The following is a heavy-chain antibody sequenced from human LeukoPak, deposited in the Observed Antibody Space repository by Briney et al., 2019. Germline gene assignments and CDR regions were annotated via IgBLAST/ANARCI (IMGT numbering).Heavy chain of an antibody. CDR3: AKDRDSSSWYQSSDWFDP. CDR2: ISYDGSNK. Sequence: GGSLRLSCAASGFTFSSYGMHWVRQAPGKGLEWVAVISYDGSNKYYADSVKGRFTISRDNSKNTLYQQMNSLRAEDTAVYYCAKDRDSSSWYQSSDWFDPWGQGTLVTVSS. J-gene: IGHJ5*02. D-gene: IGHD6-13*01. CDR1: GFTFSSYG. V-gene: IGHV3-30*18.